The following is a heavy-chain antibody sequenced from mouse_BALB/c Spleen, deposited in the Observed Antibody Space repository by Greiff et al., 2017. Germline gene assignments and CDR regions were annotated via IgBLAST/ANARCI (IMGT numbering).Heavy chain of an antibody. J-gene: IGHJ4*01. Sequence: EVQLQQSGAELVKPGASVKLSCTASGFNIKDTYMHWVKQRPEQGLEWIGRIDPANGNTKYDPKFQGKATITADTSSSTAYMQLSSLASEDSAVYYCARGHYYDAMDYWGQGTSVTVSS. D-gene: IGHD1-2*01. CDR2: IDPANGNT. CDR1: GFNIKDTY. CDR3: ARGHYYDAMDY. V-gene: IGHV14-3*02.